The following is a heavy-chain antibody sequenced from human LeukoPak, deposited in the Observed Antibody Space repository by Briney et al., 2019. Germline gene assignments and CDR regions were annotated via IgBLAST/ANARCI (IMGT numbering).Heavy chain of an antibody. CDR2: IYYTGKN. CDR3: VRRDSGWNYFDY. CDR1: GGSINSHY. Sequence: PSETLSLTCAVSGGSINSHYWGWIRQPPGKGLQWIGDIYYTGKNNYNPSLKSRVTISLDTSKYHLSLNLTSVLAADPAIYYCVRRDSGWNYFDYWGQGILVTVSS. V-gene: IGHV4-59*08. J-gene: IGHJ4*02. D-gene: IGHD5-12*01.